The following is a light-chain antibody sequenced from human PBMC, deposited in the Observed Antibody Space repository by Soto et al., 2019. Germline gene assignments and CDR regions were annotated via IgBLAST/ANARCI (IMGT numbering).Light chain of an antibody. J-gene: IGKJ1*01. CDR3: LQERGYPRT. CDR1: QDIRNE. CDR2: SAS. V-gene: IGKV1-6*02. Sequence: IQMTQSPSSLSASVGDTVTITCRASQDIRNELGWYQQKPGTAPKFLIYSASSLHSGVPSRFSGSGSGTDFTLTISGLHHEDFATYYCLQERGYPRTFGQGTKVEIK.